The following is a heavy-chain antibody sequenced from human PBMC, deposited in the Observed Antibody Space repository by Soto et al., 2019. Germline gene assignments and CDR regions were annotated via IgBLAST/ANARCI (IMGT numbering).Heavy chain of an antibody. D-gene: IGHD4-17*01. CDR2: ISSSGSTI. CDR3: ARDNTVTTILVFDY. J-gene: IGHJ4*02. V-gene: IGHV3-11*01. CDR1: GFTFSDYY. Sequence: GGSLRLSCAASGFTFSDYYMSWIRQAPGKGLEWVSYISSSGSTIYYADSVKGRFTISRDNAKNSLYLQMNSLRAEDTAVYYCARDNTVTTILVFDYWGQGTLVTVLL.